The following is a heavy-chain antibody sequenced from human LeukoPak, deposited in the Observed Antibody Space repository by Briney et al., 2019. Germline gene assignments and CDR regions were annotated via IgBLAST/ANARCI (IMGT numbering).Heavy chain of an antibody. CDR3: AREGSNDSLDY. Sequence: ASVKVSCKTSGYTFTNYDIHWVRQATGRRLEWMGWKTPNTSNTGYSQKFQGRVTMTRNTSISTAYMELSSLTSEDTAIYYCAREGSNDSLDYWGQGTLVTVSS. D-gene: IGHD3-3*01. J-gene: IGHJ4*02. V-gene: IGHV1-8*01. CDR1: GYTFTNYD. CDR2: KTPNTSNT.